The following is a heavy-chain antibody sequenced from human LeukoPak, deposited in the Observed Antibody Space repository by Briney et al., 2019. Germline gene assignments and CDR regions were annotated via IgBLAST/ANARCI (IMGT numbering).Heavy chain of an antibody. CDR2: ISSSSSYI. D-gene: IGHD6-19*01. CDR1: GFTFSSYS. V-gene: IGHV3-21*01. Sequence: GRSLRLSCAASGFTFSSYSLNWVRQAPGKGLEWVSSISSSSSYIYYADSVKGRFTISRDNAENSLYLQMNSLRVEDTAVYYCARVRSGLGMDVWGQGTTVTVSS. J-gene: IGHJ6*02. CDR3: ARVRSGLGMDV.